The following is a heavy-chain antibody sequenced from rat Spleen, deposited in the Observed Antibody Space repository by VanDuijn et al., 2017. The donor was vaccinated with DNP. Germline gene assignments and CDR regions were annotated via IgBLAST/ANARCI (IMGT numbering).Heavy chain of an antibody. D-gene: IGHD4-3*01. CDR2: ISTSGSRT. V-gene: IGHV5-22*01. CDR3: AKNSGYYFDY. CDR1: GFTFRDFY. J-gene: IGHJ2*01. Sequence: EVQLVESGGGLVQPGGSLRLSCVASGFTFRDFYMAWVRQAPKKGLEWVASISTSGSRTYYTDSVKGRFTISRDNAKSSLYLQINSLKSEDTATYYCAKNSGYYFDYWGQGVMVTVSS.